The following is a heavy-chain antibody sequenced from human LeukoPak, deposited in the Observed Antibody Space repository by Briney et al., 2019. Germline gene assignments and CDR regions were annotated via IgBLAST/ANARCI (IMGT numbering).Heavy chain of an antibody. D-gene: IGHD3-3*01. Sequence: GGSLRLSCAASGFTVSSNHMSWVRQAPGKGLEWVLLIYSGGSTYYADSVKGRFTISRDNSKNTLDLQMNSLRAEDTAVYYCARDRSYDFWSGYSTPDYWGQGTLVTVSS. V-gene: IGHV3-66*01. CDR3: ARDRSYDFWSGYSTPDY. CDR1: GFTVSSNH. J-gene: IGHJ4*02. CDR2: IYSGGST.